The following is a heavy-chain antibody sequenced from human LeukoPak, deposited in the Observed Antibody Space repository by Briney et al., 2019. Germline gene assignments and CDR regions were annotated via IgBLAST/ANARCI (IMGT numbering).Heavy chain of an antibody. V-gene: IGHV4-34*01. J-gene: IGHJ4*02. Sequence: SETLSLTCAVYGGSFSGYYWSWIRQPPGKGLEWIGEINHSGSNNYNPSLKSRVTISVDTSKNQFSLKLSSVTAADTAVYYCARGRIVSSGSYGYWGQGTLVTVSS. CDR2: INHSGSN. CDR1: GGSFSGYY. CDR3: ARGRIVSSGSYGY. D-gene: IGHD1-26*01.